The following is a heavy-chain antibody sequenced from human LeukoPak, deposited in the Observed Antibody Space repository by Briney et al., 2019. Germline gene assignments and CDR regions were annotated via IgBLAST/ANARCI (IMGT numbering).Heavy chain of an antibody. D-gene: IGHD6-13*01. V-gene: IGHV1-46*01. CDR1: GYTFTGHY. CDR2: IDPSGGIT. Sequence: GASVKVSCKPSGYTFTGHYIHWVRQVPGQGLEWMGIIDPSGGITTYAQKFQGGVIMTADTSTNTVYLELSSLKSEDTAVYYCARDMEQQLAPFDYWGQGTLVTVSS. CDR3: ARDMEQQLAPFDY. J-gene: IGHJ4*02.